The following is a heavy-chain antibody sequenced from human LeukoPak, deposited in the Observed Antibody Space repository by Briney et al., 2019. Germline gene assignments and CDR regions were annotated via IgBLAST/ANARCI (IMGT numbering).Heavy chain of an antibody. CDR3: ARLRPSIGAAGTFDY. CDR2: IYYTGST. D-gene: IGHD6-13*01. Sequence: SETLSLTCTVSGGSISSYYWSWIRQPPGKGLEWIGYIYYTGSTKYNASLKSRVTISVHTSKNQFSLKLGSVTAADTAVYYCARLRPSIGAAGTFDYWGQGTLVTVSS. V-gene: IGHV4-59*08. J-gene: IGHJ4*02. CDR1: GGSISSYY.